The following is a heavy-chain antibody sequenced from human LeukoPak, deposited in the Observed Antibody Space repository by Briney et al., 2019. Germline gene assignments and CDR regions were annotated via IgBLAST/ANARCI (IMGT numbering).Heavy chain of an antibody. J-gene: IGHJ3*02. CDR3: ARGRRYYGSGSYSDDAFDI. V-gene: IGHV1-8*01. D-gene: IGHD3-10*01. CDR2: MNPNSGNT. CDR1: GYTFTRYD. Sequence: ASVKVSCMASGYTFTRYDINWVRQATGQGLEWMGWMNPNSGNTGYAQKFQGRVTMTRNTSISTAYMELSSLRSEDTAVYDCARGRRYYGSGSYSDDAFDIWGQGTMVTVSS.